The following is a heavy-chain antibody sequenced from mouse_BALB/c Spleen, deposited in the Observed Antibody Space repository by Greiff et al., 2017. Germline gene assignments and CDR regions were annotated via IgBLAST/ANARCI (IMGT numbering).Heavy chain of an antibody. J-gene: IGHJ2*01. Sequence: QVQLQQSGPELVKPGASVKMSCKASGYTFTSYVMHWVKQKPGQGLEWIGWIYPGSGNTKYNEKFKGKATLTVDTSSSTAYMQLSSLTSEDTAVYFCARWGTTVVEGHYFDYWGQGTTLTVSS. CDR2: IYPGSGNT. CDR3: ARWGTTVVEGHYFDY. CDR1: GYTFTSYV. D-gene: IGHD1-1*01. V-gene: IGHV1-84*02.